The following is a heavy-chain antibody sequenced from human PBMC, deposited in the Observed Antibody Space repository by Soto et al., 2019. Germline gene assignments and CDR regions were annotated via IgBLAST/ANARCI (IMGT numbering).Heavy chain of an antibody. D-gene: IGHD2-15*01. CDR1: GGTFSSYA. Sequence: ASVKVSCKASGGTFSSYAISWVRQAPGQGLEWMGGIIPIFGTANYAQKFQGRVTITADESTSTAYMELSSLRSEDTAVCYCASIGYCSGGSCYFDWFDPWGQGTLVTVSS. CDR2: IIPIFGTA. J-gene: IGHJ5*02. CDR3: ASIGYCSGGSCYFDWFDP. V-gene: IGHV1-69*13.